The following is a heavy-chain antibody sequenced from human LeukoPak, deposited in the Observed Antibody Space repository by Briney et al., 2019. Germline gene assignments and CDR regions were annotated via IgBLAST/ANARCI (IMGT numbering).Heavy chain of an antibody. V-gene: IGHV3-23*01. Sequence: GGSLRLSCAASGFTFSSYAMSWVRQAPGKGLEWVSAISGSGGTTYYADSVKGRFTISRDTSKNTLYLQMNSLRAEDTAVYYCAKDLSAYYGSGSYWGQGTLVTVSS. D-gene: IGHD3-10*01. CDR2: ISGSGGTT. CDR3: AKDLSAYYGSGSY. CDR1: GFTFSSYA. J-gene: IGHJ4*02.